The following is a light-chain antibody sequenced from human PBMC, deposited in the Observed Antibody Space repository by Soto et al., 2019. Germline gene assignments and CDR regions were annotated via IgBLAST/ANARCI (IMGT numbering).Light chain of an antibody. V-gene: IGKV2D-29*01. CDR1: QSLLHADGKTH. CDR2: QVS. CDR3: MQSTPLPRT. Sequence: DIVMTQTPLSLAVTPGQPASISCKSSQSLLHADGKTHLSWYLQKPGQPPQLVIYQVSNRFSGVPDRFSGSGSGTDFTLEISRVEAEDIGVYYCMQSTPLPRTFGQGTKV. J-gene: IGKJ1*01.